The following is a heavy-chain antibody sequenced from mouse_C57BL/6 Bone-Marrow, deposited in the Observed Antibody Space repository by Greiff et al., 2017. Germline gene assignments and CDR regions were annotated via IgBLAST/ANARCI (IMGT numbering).Heavy chain of an antibody. CDR3: ARWHYYGSSMYFDY. V-gene: IGHV1-52*01. CDR1: GYTFTSYW. J-gene: IGHJ2*01. CDR2: IDPSDSET. Sequence: LVESGAELVRPGSSVKLSCKASGYTFTSYWMHWVKQRPIQGLEWIGNIDPSDSETHYNQKFKDKATLTVDKSSSTAYMQLSSLTSEDSAVYYCARWHYYGSSMYFDYWGQGTTRTVSS. D-gene: IGHD1-1*01.